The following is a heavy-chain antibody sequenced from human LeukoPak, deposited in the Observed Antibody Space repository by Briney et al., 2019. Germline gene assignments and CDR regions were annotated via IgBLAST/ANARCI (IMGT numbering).Heavy chain of an antibody. CDR2: INPSGDST. CDR3: ARWGYFDWGVDY. CDR1: GYTFTSYY. V-gene: IGHV1-46*01. D-gene: IGHD3-9*01. J-gene: IGHJ4*02. Sequence: ASVKVSCKASGYTFTSYYMHWVRQAPGQGLEWMGIINPSGDSTSYAQKFQGRVTMTRDTSTSTVYMELSSLRSEDTAVYYCARWGYFDWGVDYWGQGTLVTVSS.